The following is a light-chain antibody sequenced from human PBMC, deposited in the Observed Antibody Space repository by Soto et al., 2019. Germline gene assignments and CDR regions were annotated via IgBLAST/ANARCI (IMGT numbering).Light chain of an antibody. V-gene: IGKV3-11*01. CDR1: QNVGGY. J-gene: IGKJ4*01. CDR3: QQRNSWPLT. Sequence: EVVLTQSPATLSLSPGERATLSCRASQNVGGYLAWYQQKPGQAPRLLISDASNRAAGIPARFSGIGSGTDFTLTISSLEPEDFAVYYCQQRNSWPLTFGGGTKVDIK. CDR2: DAS.